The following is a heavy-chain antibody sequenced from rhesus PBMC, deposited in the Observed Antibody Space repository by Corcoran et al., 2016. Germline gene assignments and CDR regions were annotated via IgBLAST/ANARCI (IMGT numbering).Heavy chain of an antibody. J-gene: IGHJ6*01. D-gene: IGHD4-17*01. CDR1: GYSISSGYG. Sequence: QVQLQESGPGLVKPSETLSLTCAVSGYSISSGYGWSGIRQPPGKGLEWIGYSSSSGSSYYTPASKIRGTISIDTSKNQFSLKLSSVTAADTAVYYCARDVTNYGLDSWGQGVVVTVSS. CDR2: SSSSGSS. V-gene: IGHV4-127*01. CDR3: ARDVTNYGLDS.